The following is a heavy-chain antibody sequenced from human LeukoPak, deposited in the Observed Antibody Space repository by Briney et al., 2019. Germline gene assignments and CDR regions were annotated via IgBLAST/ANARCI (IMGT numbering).Heavy chain of an antibody. CDR3: ARGSVGYYSVGFDS. Sequence: PGGSLRLSCSASGFTFSSYSMNWVRQAPGKGLEWVSSISSSSSYIYYADSVKGRFTISRDNAKNSLYLQMNSLRAEDTAVYYCARGSVGYYSVGFDSWGQGTLVTVSS. J-gene: IGHJ4*02. V-gene: IGHV3-21*01. CDR2: ISSSSSYI. D-gene: IGHD3-22*01. CDR1: GFTFSSYS.